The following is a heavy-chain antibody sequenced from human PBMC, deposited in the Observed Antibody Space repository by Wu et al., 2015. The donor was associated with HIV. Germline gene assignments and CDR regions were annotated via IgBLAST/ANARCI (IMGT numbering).Heavy chain of an antibody. CDR2: IIPRLGTT. CDR1: GVTLSSFA. D-gene: IGHD3-22*01. V-gene: IGHV1-69*12. J-gene: IGHJ4*02. CDR3: ARDMTYYYDNSGYYRLDY. Sequence: QVQLVQSGAEVKKPGSSVKVSCKASGVTLSSFAFTWVRQAPGQGLQWMGGIIPRLGTTNYAQIFQGRVTITADEFTTTAYMELTNLRSDDTAVYYCARDMTYYYDNSGYYRLDYWGQGTLVIVSS.